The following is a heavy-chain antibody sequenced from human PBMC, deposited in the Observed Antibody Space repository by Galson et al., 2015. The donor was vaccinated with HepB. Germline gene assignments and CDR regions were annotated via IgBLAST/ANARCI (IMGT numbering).Heavy chain of an antibody. CDR2: IKQDGSEK. J-gene: IGHJ4*02. CDR3: AREWIVLMVYATVGREDYFDY. V-gene: IGHV3-7*01. Sequence: SLRLSCAASGFTFSSYWMSWVRQAPGKGLEWVANIKQDGSEKYYVDSVKGRFTISRDNAKNSLYLQMNSLRAEDTAVYYCAREWIVLMVYATVGREDYFDYWGQGTLVTVSS. CDR1: GFTFSSYW. D-gene: IGHD2-8*01.